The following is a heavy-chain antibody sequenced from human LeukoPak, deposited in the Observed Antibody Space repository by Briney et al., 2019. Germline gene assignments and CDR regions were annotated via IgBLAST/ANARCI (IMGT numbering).Heavy chain of an antibody. CDR2: IIPILGIA. J-gene: IGHJ6*02. D-gene: IGHD5-12*01. V-gene: IGHV1-69*04. CDR1: GGTFSSYA. Sequence: GASVKVSCKASGGTFSSYAISWVRQAPGQGLEWMGRIIPILGIANYAQKFQGRVTITADKSTSTAYMELSSLRSEDTAVYYCASKYSGYGRRYYYYGMDVWRQGTTVTVS. CDR3: ASKYSGYGRRYYYYGMDV.